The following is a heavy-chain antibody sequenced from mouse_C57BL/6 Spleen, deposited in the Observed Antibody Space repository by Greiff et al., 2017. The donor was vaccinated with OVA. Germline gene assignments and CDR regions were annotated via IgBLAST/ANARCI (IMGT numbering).Heavy chain of an antibody. CDR1: GYTFTSYW. J-gene: IGHJ1*03. D-gene: IGHD1-1*01. V-gene: IGHV1-62-3*01. CDR3: ARTRENYYGRYFDV. CDR2: IDPNSGST. Sequence: QVQLQQPGAELVKPGASVKLSCKASGYTFTSYWMHWVKQRPGRGLEWIGRIDPNSGSTNYNEKFKSKATLTVDKSSSTAYMQLSSLTSEDSAVYYCARTRENYYGRYFDVWGTGTTVTVSS.